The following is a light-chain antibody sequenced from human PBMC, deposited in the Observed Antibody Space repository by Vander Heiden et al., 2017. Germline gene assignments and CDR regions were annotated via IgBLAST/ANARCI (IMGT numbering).Light chain of an antibody. CDR2: AAS. CDR1: QSITTY. CDR3: QQSYSTPST. J-gene: IGKJ2*01. V-gene: IGKV1-39*01. Sequence: DIQMTQSPSSLSASVGGRVTITCRASQSITTYLNWYQQKPGKAPKLLIYAASSLQSGVPSRFSGSGSGTDFTLTISSLQPEDFASYYCQQSYSTPSTFGQGTKLEI.